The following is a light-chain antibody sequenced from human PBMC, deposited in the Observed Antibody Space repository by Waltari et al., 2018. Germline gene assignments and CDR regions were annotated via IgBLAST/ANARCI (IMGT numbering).Light chain of an antibody. CDR3: CSFSGANNLL. CDR2: DVI. Sequence: QSALTQPPSASGSPGQSVTFSCTVTARDIGGFHFVSWYQQPPDKAPRLIIYDVINRPAGVSDRVAGSKSRNTAYLTVSGLQAEDEADYFCCSFSGANNLLFGGGTRLTV. CDR1: ARDIGGFHF. J-gene: IGLJ2*01. V-gene: IGLV2-8*01.